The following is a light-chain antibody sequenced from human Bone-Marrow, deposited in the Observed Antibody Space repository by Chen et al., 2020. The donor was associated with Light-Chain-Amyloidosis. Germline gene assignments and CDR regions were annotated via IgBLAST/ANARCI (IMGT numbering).Light chain of an antibody. V-gene: IGLV2-8*01. CDR2: EVH. J-gene: IGLJ1*01. CDR3: SSYAGPKHLL. Sequence: QSALTQPPSASGSRGQSVTISCTGTNADVGAPIYVSWNQQHPGKAPRLLLYEVHKRPSGVPNRFTGSKSGNTASLTVSGLQAEDEADYYCSSYAGPKHLLFGTGTRVSVL. CDR1: NADVGAPIY.